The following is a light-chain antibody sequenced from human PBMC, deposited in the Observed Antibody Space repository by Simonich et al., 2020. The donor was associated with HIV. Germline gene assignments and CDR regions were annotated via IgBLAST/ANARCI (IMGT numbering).Light chain of an antibody. V-gene: IGKV3-15*01. CDR3: QQYNNWPPFT. CDR2: GAS. CDR1: PSVSSN. Sequence: EIVMTQSPATLSVSPGERATLSCRASPSVSSNLAWYQQKPGQAPRLLIYGASTRATGIPARFSCSGSGTEFTLTISSMQSEDFAVYYCQQYNNWPPFTFGPGTKVDIK. J-gene: IGKJ3*01.